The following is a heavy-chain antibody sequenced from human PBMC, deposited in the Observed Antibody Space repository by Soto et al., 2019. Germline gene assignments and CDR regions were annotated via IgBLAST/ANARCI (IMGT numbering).Heavy chain of an antibody. D-gene: IGHD3-22*01. CDR3: TTGPLITMIVAFDY. CDR1: GFTFSNAW. J-gene: IGHJ4*02. V-gene: IGHV3-15*07. Sequence: GGSLRLSCAASGFTFSNAWMNWVRQAPGKGLEWVGRIKSKTDGGTTDYAAPVKGRFTISRDDSKNTLYLQMNSLKTEDTAVYYCTTGPLITMIVAFDYWGQGTLVTVSS. CDR2: IKSKTDGGTT.